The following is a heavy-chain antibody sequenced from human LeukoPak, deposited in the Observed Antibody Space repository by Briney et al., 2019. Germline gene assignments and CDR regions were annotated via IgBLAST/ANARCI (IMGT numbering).Heavy chain of an antibody. D-gene: IGHD3-22*01. J-gene: IGHJ4*02. Sequence: GASVKVSCKASGYTFSSCAINWVRQAPGQGLEYMGWIDTKTGNPTYAQGFTGRFVFSLDTSVSTAYLQISGLKAEDTAVYYCAIHPSDSSGYFSYWGQGALVTVSS. CDR1: GYTFSSCA. V-gene: IGHV7-4-1*02. CDR3: AIHPSDSSGYFSY. CDR2: IDTKTGNP.